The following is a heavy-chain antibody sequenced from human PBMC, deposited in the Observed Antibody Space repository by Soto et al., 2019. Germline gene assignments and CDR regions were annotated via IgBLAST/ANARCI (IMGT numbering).Heavy chain of an antibody. CDR1: GYTLTGYY. J-gene: IGHJ3*02. D-gene: IGHD3-22*01. CDR2: INPNSGGT. CDR3: AREGGSYDSSMLRRVVGAFVI. Sequence: GASVKGSCKASGYTLTGYYMHWVRQAPGQGLEWMGWINPNSGGTNYAQKFQGWVTVTRDTSISTAYMELSRLRSDDTAVYYCAREGGSYDSSMLRRVVGAFVIWGKATMGTVSS. V-gene: IGHV1-2*04.